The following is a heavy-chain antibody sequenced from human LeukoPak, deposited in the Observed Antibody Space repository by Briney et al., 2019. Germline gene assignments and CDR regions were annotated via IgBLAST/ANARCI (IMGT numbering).Heavy chain of an antibody. D-gene: IGHD4-23*01. Sequence: GXXLRLSCAASGFTFSTYAMGWVRQAPGEGLRWVSSISGNGLTTYYAASVNGRFTISTDNSKTTLYLQMNSLTAEDTALYYCAKALYGGNTVWGQGTLVTVSS. CDR1: GFTFSTYA. V-gene: IGHV3-23*01. CDR3: AKALYGGNTV. CDR2: ISGNGLTT. J-gene: IGHJ4*02.